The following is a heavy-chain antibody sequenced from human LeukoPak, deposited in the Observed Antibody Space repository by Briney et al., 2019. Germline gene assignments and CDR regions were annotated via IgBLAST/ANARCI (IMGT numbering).Heavy chain of an antibody. CDR3: AKDHGGIAI. D-gene: IGHD6-13*01. CDR1: GFTFSSYG. J-gene: IGHJ3*02. V-gene: IGHV3-30*18. Sequence: GGSLRLSWAASGFTFSSYGMHWVRQAPGKGLEWVAVISYDGSNKYYADSVKGRFTISRDNSKNTLYLQMNSLRAEDTAVYYCAKDHGGIAIWGQGTMVTVSS. CDR2: ISYDGSNK.